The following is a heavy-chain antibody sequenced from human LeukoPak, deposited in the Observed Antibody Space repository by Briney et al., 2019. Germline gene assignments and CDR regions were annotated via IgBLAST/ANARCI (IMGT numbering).Heavy chain of an antibody. J-gene: IGHJ4*02. D-gene: IGHD3-3*01. V-gene: IGHV4-34*01. Sequence: SETLSLTCAVYGGSFSGYYWSWIRQPPGKRLEWIGEINQSGGANYNPSLGSRVSILVDTSKNQFSLKLSSMTAADTAVYYCAISQRSTIFGVVIIDDYWGQGTLVTVSS. CDR2: INQSGGA. CDR1: GGSFSGYY. CDR3: AISQRSTIFGVVIIDDY.